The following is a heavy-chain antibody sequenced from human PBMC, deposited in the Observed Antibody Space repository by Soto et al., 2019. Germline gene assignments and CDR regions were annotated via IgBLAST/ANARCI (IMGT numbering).Heavy chain of an antibody. J-gene: IGHJ4*02. D-gene: IGHD3-9*01. CDR2: ISPYNGNR. Sequence: QAQLVQSGAEVSKPGASVKVSCKASGYAFLNYGISWVRQAPGQGLEWMGWISPYNGNRNSAEDFQGRLSLTTDTSTTTAYMELRGLRPDDTAVYCCARDFGDLTGNVVKGDIDCWGQGTLVTVSP. V-gene: IGHV1-18*04. CDR3: ARDFGDLTGNVVKGDIDC. CDR1: GYAFLNYG.